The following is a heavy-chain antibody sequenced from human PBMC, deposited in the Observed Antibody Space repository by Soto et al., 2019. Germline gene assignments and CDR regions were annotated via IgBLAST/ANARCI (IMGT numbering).Heavy chain of an antibody. D-gene: IGHD6-6*01. J-gene: IGHJ6*02. Sequence: PGGSLRLSCAASGFTFSSYSMNWVRQAPGKGLEWVSYISSSSSTIYYADSVKGRFTISRDNAKNSLYLQMNSLRDEDTAVYYCARDRVLLVSSSSDSGYYYYYGMAVWGQGTTVTVSS. CDR2: ISSSSSTI. CDR3: ARDRVLLVSSSSDSGYYYYYGMAV. CDR1: GFTFSSYS. V-gene: IGHV3-48*02.